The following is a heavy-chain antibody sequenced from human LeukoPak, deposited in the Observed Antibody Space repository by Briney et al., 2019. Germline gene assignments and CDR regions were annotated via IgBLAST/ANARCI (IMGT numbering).Heavy chain of an antibody. V-gene: IGHV4-59*01. Sequence: SETLSLTCTVSGGSISGDYWSWIRQSPGKGQEWIAYIHSSGSTSYNPSLKSRVTISVDTSKNEFSLKLTSVNAADTAVYYCARAGGATWGFYFDYWGQGTLVTVSS. J-gene: IGHJ4*02. CDR2: IHSSGST. D-gene: IGHD5-12*01. CDR3: ARAGGATWGFYFDY. CDR1: GGSISGDY.